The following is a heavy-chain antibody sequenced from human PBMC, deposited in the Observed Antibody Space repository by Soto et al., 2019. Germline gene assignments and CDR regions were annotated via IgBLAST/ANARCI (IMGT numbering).Heavy chain of an antibody. J-gene: IGHJ4*02. CDR3: ARFGEGDSGYYPEFDY. CDR2: ISNSGDTI. D-gene: IGHD3-22*01. V-gene: IGHV3-48*03. Sequence: GGSLLIYCASYVFSFSLYEMNWVRQAPGKGLEWVSYISNSGDTISYADSVKGRFTISRDNAENSLYLQLNSLRAEDTCVYYCARFGEGDSGYYPEFDYWGPGTMVTVSS. CDR1: VFSFSLYE.